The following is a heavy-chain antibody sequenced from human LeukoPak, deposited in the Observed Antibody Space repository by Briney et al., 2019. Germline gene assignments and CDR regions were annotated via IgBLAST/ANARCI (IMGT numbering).Heavy chain of an antibody. D-gene: IGHD3-3*01. Sequence: KPGGSLRLSCAASGFTFSDYYMSWIRQAPGKGLEWVSYISSSGSTIYYADFVKGRFTISRDNSKNTLYLQMNSLRAEDTAVYYCAKGWGIPIFGVVTNWGQGTLVTVSS. J-gene: IGHJ4*02. CDR3: AKGWGIPIFGVVTN. CDR2: ISSSGSTI. V-gene: IGHV3-11*04. CDR1: GFTFSDYY.